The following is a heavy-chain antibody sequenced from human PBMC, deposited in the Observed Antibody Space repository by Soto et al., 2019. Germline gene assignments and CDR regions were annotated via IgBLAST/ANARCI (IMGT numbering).Heavy chain of an antibody. Sequence: QVQLVQSGAEVQKPGSSVKVSCKASGDTFSNFAISWVRQAPGQGLEWMGGIMPIFDTTKYAEKFQGRVTITADKSTYTAYMELSSLRSEDTAVYYCARDRKNYGMDVWCQGTTVTVSS. CDR1: GDTFSNFA. CDR2: IMPIFDTT. J-gene: IGHJ6*02. CDR3: ARDRKNYGMDV. V-gene: IGHV1-69*14.